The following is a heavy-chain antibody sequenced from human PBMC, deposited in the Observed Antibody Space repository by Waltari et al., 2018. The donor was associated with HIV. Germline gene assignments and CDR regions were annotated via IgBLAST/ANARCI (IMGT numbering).Heavy chain of an antibody. CDR1: GFTFSNPG. D-gene: IGHD3-10*01. J-gene: IGHJ6*02. V-gene: IGHV3-33*05. Sequence: QVQLVESGGGVVQPGRSLSLSCAASGFTFSNPGMHWLRQAPGKGLEWVAVLSYDGSDKYYADSVRGRFTISRDNSKNTLYLQMNNLRAEDTAVYFCARRGVLTYYYTMDVWGQGTTVTVSS. CDR2: LSYDGSDK. CDR3: ARRGVLTYYYTMDV.